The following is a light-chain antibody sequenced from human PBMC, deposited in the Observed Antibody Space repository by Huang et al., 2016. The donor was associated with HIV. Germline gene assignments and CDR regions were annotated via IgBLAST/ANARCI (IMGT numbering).Light chain of an antibody. CDR2: EAA. J-gene: IGKJ2*01. CDR1: QDIGRL. Sequence: DIQMTQSPSSLSASIGDRVIITCRASQDIGRLLNWYQQKPGKAPQLLIYEAAVLQTGVPSRFSRIGSGTHFTLTIRSLLPEDFATYYCQQSYSPSPFTFGLGTILDI. V-gene: IGKV1-39*01. CDR3: QQSYSPSPFT.